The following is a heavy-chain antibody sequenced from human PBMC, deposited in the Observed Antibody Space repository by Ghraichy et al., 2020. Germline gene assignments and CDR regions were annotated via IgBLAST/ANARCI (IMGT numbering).Heavy chain of an antibody. J-gene: IGHJ5*02. V-gene: IGHV6-1*01. CDR1: GDSVSSNSAA. CDR3: ARQGRIAAAGSWFDP. Sequence: SETLSLTCAISGDSVSSNSAAWNWIRQSPSRGLEWLGRTYYRSKWYNDYAVSVKSRITINPDTSKNQFSLQLNSVTPEDTAVYYCARQGRIAAAGSWFDPWGQGTLVTVSS. D-gene: IGHD6-13*01. CDR2: TYYRSKWYN.